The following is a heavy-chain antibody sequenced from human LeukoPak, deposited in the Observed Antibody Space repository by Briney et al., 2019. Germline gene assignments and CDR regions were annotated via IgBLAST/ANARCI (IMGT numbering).Heavy chain of an antibody. CDR1: GYTFTGYY. CDR2: INPNSGGT. V-gene: IGHV1-2*02. CDR3: ARELCSGGSCQNWFDP. Sequence: ASVKVSCKASGYTFTGYYMHWVRQAPGQGLEWMGWINPNSGGTNYAQKFQGRVTMTRDTSISTAYMELSRLRSDDTAVYYCARELCSGGSCQNWFDPWGQGTLVTVSS. J-gene: IGHJ5*02. D-gene: IGHD2-15*01.